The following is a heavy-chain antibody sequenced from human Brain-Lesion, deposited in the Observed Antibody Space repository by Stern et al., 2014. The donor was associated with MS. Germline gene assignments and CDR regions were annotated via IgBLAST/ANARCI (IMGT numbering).Heavy chain of an antibody. CDR2: MNPYSGNT. J-gene: IGHJ4*02. CDR1: GYTFSSYD. Sequence: QVQLVQSGAEVKKPGASVKVSCKASGYTFSSYDITWVRQASGHGLEWMGWMNPYSGNTGYAQKFKGRVSMTSDPSISTVYMELTSLTSDDTAVYFCARAVRNQLLSEYWGQGTLATVSS. D-gene: IGHD2-2*01. V-gene: IGHV1-8*01. CDR3: ARAVRNQLLSEY.